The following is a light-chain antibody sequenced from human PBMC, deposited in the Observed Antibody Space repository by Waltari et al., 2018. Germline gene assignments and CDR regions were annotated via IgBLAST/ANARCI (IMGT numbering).Light chain of an antibody. Sequence: EIVLTQSPGTLSLSPGERATLSCRASQSVSSSDLAWYQQKPGQALRLLIYGASSRATGIPDRFSGSGSGTDFALTISRLEPEYFAVYYCQQYGSSPYTFGQGTKLEIK. J-gene: IGKJ2*01. CDR3: QQYGSSPYT. V-gene: IGKV3-20*01. CDR2: GAS. CDR1: QSVSSSD.